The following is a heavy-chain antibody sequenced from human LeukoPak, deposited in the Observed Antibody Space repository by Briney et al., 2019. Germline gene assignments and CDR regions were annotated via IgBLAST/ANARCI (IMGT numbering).Heavy chain of an antibody. CDR2: ISNDGSDK. J-gene: IGHJ4*02. V-gene: IGHV3-30*04. CDR1: GFTFSNYA. D-gene: IGHD3-3*01. CDR3: ARHPFEYLVWSDYTALTIFSFDS. Sequence: GGSLRLACAASGFTFSNYAMHCVRQAPGKGLEWVAFISNDGSDKFDADSVTARFTISRDNSKNTLYLQMNSLRAEDTAVYYCARHPFEYLVWSDYTALTIFSFDSWGQGAMVTVSS.